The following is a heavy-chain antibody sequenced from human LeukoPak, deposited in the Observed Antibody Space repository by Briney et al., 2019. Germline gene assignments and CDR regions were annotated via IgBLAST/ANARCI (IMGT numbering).Heavy chain of an antibody. CDR3: ARDLLGYNYYYMDV. CDR1: GFTFSSYN. J-gene: IGHJ6*03. D-gene: IGHD3-16*02. Sequence: GGSLRLSCAAPGFTFSSYNMNWVRQAPGNGLEWVSSISSSDSYIYYADSVKGRFTISRDNAKNSLFLQMNSLRAEDTAVYYCARDLLGYNYYYMDVWGKGTTGTVSS. CDR2: ISSSDSYI. V-gene: IGHV3-21*01.